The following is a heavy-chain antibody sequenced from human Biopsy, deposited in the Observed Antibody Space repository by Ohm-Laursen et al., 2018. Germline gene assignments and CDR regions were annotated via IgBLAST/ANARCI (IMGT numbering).Heavy chain of an antibody. CDR3: ARLTGDPSY. CDR1: GGSISSYY. V-gene: IGHV4-59*07. CDR2: IYYTGHT. D-gene: IGHD7-27*01. Sequence: SDTLSLTCTVSGGSISSYYWNWIRQSPGKGLEWIGFIYYTGHTNYNPSLKSRATISVDTSKNQFSLKVISVTAADTAVYYCARLTGDPSYWGQGILVTVSS. J-gene: IGHJ4*02.